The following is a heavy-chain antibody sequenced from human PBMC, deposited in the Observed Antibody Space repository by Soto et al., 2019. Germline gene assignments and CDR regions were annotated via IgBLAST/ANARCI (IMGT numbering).Heavy chain of an antibody. V-gene: IGHV1-3*01. CDR2: INAGNDNI. J-gene: IGHJ4*02. Sequence: SVKVSCKASGYTFTRYTMYWVRQAPGQRLECMGWINAGNDNIKYSQKFQGRVTITTDTSASTAYMDLTSLRSEDTAVYYCAIFGGSVSGWGQGTLVTVSS. D-gene: IGHD3-10*01. CDR3: AIFGGSVSG. CDR1: GYTFTRYT.